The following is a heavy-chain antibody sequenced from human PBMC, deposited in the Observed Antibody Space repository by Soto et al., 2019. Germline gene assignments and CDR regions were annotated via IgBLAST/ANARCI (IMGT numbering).Heavy chain of an antibody. J-gene: IGHJ4*02. CDR2: IIPIVGTT. CDR1: GCALNTYA. Sequence: SVKVSCKASGCALNTYAISWVRQAPGQGLEWVGGIIPIVGTTDYAQKFQGRVTITADESTSTTSMEVTSLRSEDTAVYFCALGESSDTGDAFWGQGTLVTVSS. D-gene: IGHD1-26*01. CDR3: ALGESSDTGDAF. V-gene: IGHV1-69*13.